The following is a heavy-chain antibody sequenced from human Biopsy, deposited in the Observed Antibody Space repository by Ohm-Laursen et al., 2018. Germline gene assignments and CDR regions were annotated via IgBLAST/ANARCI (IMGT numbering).Heavy chain of an antibody. CDR2: INPKSWAT. D-gene: IGHD2-15*01. J-gene: IGHJ2*01. V-gene: IGHV1-2*02. Sequence: GASVKVSCKASGYTFTTFYVHWLRQAPGQGLEWMGWINPKSWATDYPQKFQGRVTMTRDTSISTAYMELSRLRSDDTAVYYCARGRRQCSGSCYRYYFDLWGHGTLVTVSS. CDR3: ARGRRQCSGSCYRYYFDL. CDR1: GYTFTTFY.